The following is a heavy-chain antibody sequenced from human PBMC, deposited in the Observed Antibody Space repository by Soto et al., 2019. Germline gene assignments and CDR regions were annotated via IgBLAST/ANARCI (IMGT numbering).Heavy chain of an antibody. V-gene: IGHV3-66*01. D-gene: IGHD3-10*01. Sequence: GGSLSLSCAASGFTVSSNYMSWVRQAPGKGLEWVSVIYSGGSTYYADSVKGRFTISRDNSKNTLYLQMNSLRAEDTAVYYCATYLLGPGAFDIWGQGTMVTVSS. J-gene: IGHJ3*02. CDR3: ATYLLGPGAFDI. CDR2: IYSGGST. CDR1: GFTVSSNY.